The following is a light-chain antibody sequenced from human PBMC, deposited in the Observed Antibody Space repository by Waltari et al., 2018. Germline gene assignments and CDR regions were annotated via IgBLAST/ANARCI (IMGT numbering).Light chain of an antibody. CDR1: QNINNW. CDR3: QQGESFPLT. Sequence: DIQMTQSPSSVSASVGDRVTITCRASQNINNWLAWYQQKPGTAPKLLIAAASSLQSGVPSSFSGSGSGAVYTLTISSLQPEDFATYSCQQGESFPLTFAGGTKVE. V-gene: IGKV1-12*01. J-gene: IGKJ4*01. CDR2: AAS.